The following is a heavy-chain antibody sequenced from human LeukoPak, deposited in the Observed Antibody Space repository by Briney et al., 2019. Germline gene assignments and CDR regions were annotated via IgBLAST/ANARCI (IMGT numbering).Heavy chain of an antibody. J-gene: IGHJ4*02. D-gene: IGHD4-17*01. V-gene: IGHV4-61*02. CDR1: GGSISSGSYY. Sequence: SQTLSLTCTVSGGSISSGSYYWSWIRQPAGKGLEWIGRIYTSGSTNYNPSLKSRVTISVDTSKNQFSLKLSSVTAADTAVYYCARNRYGDYADYRGQGTLVTVSS. CDR3: ARNRYGDYADY. CDR2: IYTSGST.